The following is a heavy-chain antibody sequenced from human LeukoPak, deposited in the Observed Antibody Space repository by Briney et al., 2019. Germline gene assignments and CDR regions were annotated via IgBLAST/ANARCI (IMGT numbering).Heavy chain of an antibody. D-gene: IGHD7-27*01. CDR3: ARHTRGWGMVDY. Sequence: SETLSLICTVSGGSISSYYWSWIRQPPGKGLEWIGYIYYSGSTNYNPSLKSRVTISVDTSKNQFSLKLSSVTAADTAVYYCARHTRGWGMVDYWGQGTLVTVSS. V-gene: IGHV4-59*08. CDR1: GGSISSYY. J-gene: IGHJ4*02. CDR2: IYYSGST.